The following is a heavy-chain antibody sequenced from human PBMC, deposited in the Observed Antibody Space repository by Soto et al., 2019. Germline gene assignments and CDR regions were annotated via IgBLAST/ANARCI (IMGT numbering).Heavy chain of an antibody. CDR2: IYHSGST. Sequence: SETLSLTCAVSSGSISSSNWWSWVRQPPGKGLEWIGEIYHSGSTNYNPSLKSRVTISVDKSKNQFSLKLSSVTAADTAVYYCARVGAAAAGRFDYWGQGTLVTVSS. V-gene: IGHV4-4*02. CDR3: ARVGAAAAGRFDY. D-gene: IGHD6-13*01. J-gene: IGHJ4*02. CDR1: SGSISSSNW.